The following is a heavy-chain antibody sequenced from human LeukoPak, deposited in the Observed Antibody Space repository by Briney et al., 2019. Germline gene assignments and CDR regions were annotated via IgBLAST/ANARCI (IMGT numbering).Heavy chain of an antibody. CDR2: IIPILGIA. J-gene: IGHJ4*02. CDR3: ARDRPTLPYFDY. Sequence: ASVTVSFKACGCTFNSYAISWLRQAPGQAREWMGRIIPILGIANYAQKFQGRVTTTANKSTSTAYMELSSLRSEDTAVYYCARDRPTLPYFDYWGQGTLVTVSS. V-gene: IGHV1-69*04. CDR1: GCTFNSYA.